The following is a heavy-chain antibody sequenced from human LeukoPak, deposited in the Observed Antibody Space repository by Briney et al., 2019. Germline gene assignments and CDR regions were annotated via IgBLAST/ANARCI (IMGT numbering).Heavy chain of an antibody. V-gene: IGHV1-8*01. Sequence: ASVKVSCKASGYTFTSYDINWVRQATGQGLEWMGWMNPNGGNTGYAQKLQGKITMTRNTSISTAYMELSSLRSGDTAVYYCARGRTTVVTRVFGYWGQGTLVTVSS. CDR2: MNPNGGNT. J-gene: IGHJ4*02. D-gene: IGHD4-23*01. CDR3: ARGRTTVVTRVFGY. CDR1: GYTFTSYD.